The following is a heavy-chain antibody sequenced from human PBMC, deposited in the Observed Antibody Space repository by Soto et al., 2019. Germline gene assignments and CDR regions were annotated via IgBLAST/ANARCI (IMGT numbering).Heavy chain of an antibody. Sequence: PGGSLRLSCAASGFTFSSYSMNWVRQAPGKGLEWVSSISSSSSYIYYADSVKGRFTISRDNAKNSLYLQMNSLRAEDTAVYYCAREDPQKCGGDCYWYYYYGMDVWGQGTTVTVSS. CDR1: GFTFSSYS. CDR2: ISSSSSYI. CDR3: AREDPQKCGGDCYWYYYYGMDV. J-gene: IGHJ6*02. V-gene: IGHV3-21*01. D-gene: IGHD2-21*02.